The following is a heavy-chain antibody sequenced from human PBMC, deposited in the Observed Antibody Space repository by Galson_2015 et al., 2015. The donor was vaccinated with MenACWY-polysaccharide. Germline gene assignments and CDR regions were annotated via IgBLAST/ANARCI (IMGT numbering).Heavy chain of an antibody. CDR2: IRSSGTNT. CDR3: AKDSTDFWSVAARFDH. CDR1: GFTLTSYA. D-gene: IGHD3-3*01. V-gene: IGHV3-23*01. J-gene: IGHJ5*02. Sequence: SLRLSCAASGFTLTSYAMSWVRQAPGKGLEWVSAIRSSGTNTYYADSVKGRFTISRDNSKNTLYLQMNSLRAEDTAVYYCAKDSTDFWSVAARFDHWGQGTLVTVSS.